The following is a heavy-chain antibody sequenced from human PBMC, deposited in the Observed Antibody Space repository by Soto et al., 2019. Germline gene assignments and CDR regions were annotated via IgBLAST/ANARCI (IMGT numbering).Heavy chain of an antibody. CDR1: GYTFSSYA. J-gene: IGHJ4*02. V-gene: IGHV1-69*13. CDR2: IIPIFSIA. D-gene: IGHD6-6*01. CDR3: ARDWGSSSSHYYFDY. Sequence: GASVKVSCKASGYTFSSYAISWVRQAPGQGLEWMGGIIPIFSIANYAQKFQGRVTITADESTSTAYMELSSLRSEDTAVYYCARDWGSSSSHYYFDYWGQGTLVTVSS.